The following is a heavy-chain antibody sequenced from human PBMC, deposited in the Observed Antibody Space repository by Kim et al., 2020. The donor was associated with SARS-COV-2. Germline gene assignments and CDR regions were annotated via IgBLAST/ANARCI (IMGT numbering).Heavy chain of an antibody. V-gene: IGHV3-23*01. Sequence: FTISRDNSKNTLYLQMNSLRAEDTAVYYCAKDKNRYYDILTGYQNDAFDIWGQGTMVTVSS. CDR3: AKDKNRYYDILTGYQNDAFDI. D-gene: IGHD3-9*01. J-gene: IGHJ3*02.